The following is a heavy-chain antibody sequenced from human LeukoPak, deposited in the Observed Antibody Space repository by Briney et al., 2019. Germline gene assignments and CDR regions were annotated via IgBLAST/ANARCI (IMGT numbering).Heavy chain of an antibody. CDR1: GGSISSGGYY. CDR3: ARSYSEDAFDI. Sequence: SETLSLTCTVSGGSISSGGYYWSWIRQHPGKGLEWIGYIYYSGSTYYNPSLKSRVTISVDTSKNQFSLKLSSVTAADTAVYYCARSYSEDAFDIWGQGTMVTVSS. CDR2: IYYSGST. J-gene: IGHJ3*02. V-gene: IGHV4-31*03. D-gene: IGHD3-10*01.